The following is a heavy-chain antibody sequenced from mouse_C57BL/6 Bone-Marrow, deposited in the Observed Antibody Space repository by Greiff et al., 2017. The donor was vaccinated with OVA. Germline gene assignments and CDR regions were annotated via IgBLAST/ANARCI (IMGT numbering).Heavy chain of an antibody. J-gene: IGHJ4*01. CDR3: ARGPFTTVVDYYAMDY. D-gene: IGHD1-1*01. CDR1: GYSITSGYY. Sequence: EVQLVESGPGLVKPSQSLSLPCSVTGYSITSGYYWNWIRQFPGNKLEWMGYISYDGSNNYNPSLKNRISITRDTSKNQFFRKLNSVTTEDTATYYCARGPFTTVVDYYAMDYWGQGTSVTVSS. CDR2: ISYDGSN. V-gene: IGHV3-6*01.